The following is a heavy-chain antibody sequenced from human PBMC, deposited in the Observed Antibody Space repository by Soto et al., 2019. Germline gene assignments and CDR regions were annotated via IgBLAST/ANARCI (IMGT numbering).Heavy chain of an antibody. V-gene: IGHV3-7*04. J-gene: IGHJ4*02. D-gene: IGHD2-8*02. CDR1: GFTFSSYW. CDR3: ARYLSSGPIDY. Sequence: EVQLVESGGGLVQPGGSLRLSCAASGFTFSSYWMSWVRQPAGKGLEWVANIKQDGSQKYYVDSVKGRFTISRDNAKNSLYLQMNSLRVEDTAVYYCARYLSSGPIDYWGQGTLFTVSS. CDR2: IKQDGSQK.